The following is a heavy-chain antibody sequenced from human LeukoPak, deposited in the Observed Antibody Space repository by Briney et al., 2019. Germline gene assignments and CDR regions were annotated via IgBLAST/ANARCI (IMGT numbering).Heavy chain of an antibody. CDR2: ISGSGGST. CDR1: GVTFSSYG. CDR3: AKDSRNVLLWFGESPLGAY. J-gene: IGHJ4*02. V-gene: IGHV3-23*01. D-gene: IGHD3-10*01. Sequence: GGTLRLSCAASGVTFSSYGMSWVRQAPGKGLEWVSAISGSGGSTYYADSVKGRFTISRDNSKNTLYLQMNSLRAEDTAVYYCAKDSRNVLLWFGESPLGAYWGQGTLVTVSS.